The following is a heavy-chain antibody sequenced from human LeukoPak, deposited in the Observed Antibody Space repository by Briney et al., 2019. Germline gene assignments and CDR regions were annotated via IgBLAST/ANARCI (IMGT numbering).Heavy chain of an antibody. J-gene: IGHJ6*02. CDR1: GYDFSTYW. CDR3: ASQLTGTLDGMDV. V-gene: IGHV5-51*01. CDR2: IYPGGSET. Sequence: GESLKISCKGLGYDFSTYWNAWVRQRPGKGLEWMGIIYPGGSETRYDPSFQGQVTISADKSISTAYLQWSSLKASDTAMYYCASQLTGTLDGMDVWGQGTTVTVSS. D-gene: IGHD1-7*01.